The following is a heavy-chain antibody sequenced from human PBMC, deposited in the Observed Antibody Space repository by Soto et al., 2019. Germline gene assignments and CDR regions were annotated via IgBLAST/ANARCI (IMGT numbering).Heavy chain of an antibody. CDR2: IIPILGIA. J-gene: IGHJ5*02. Sequence: SVKVSCKASGGTFSSYTISWVRQAPGQGLEWMGRIIPILGIANYAQKFQGRVTITADKSTSTAYMELSNLRSEDTAVYYCARGGEYSGYDYSGDNWFDPWGQGTMVTVSS. CDR1: GGTFSSYT. V-gene: IGHV1-69*02. D-gene: IGHD5-12*01. CDR3: ARGGEYSGYDYSGDNWFDP.